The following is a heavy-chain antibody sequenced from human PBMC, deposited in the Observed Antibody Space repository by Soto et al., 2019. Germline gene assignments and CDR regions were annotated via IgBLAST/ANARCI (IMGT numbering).Heavy chain of an antibody. Sequence: QVQLQESGPGLVKPSQTLSLTCTVSGGSISGGGYYWSWIRQHPGKGLEGIGYIYYSGTTYYNPSLKSRVTISVDTSKNQFSLKLSSVTAADTAVYYCARDGGYCSDTSCPNWFDPWGQGTLVTVSS. CDR1: GGSISGGGYY. CDR2: IYYSGTT. D-gene: IGHD2-2*03. CDR3: ARDGGYCSDTSCPNWFDP. J-gene: IGHJ5*02. V-gene: IGHV4-31*03.